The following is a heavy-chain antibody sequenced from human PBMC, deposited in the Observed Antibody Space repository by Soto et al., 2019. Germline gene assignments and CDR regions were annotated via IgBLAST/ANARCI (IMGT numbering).Heavy chain of an antibody. CDR2: SRNKVNGYTT. CDR1: GVTFSDHS. D-gene: IGHD3-10*01. V-gene: IGHV3-72*01. CDR3: AALVRGVTGADY. J-gene: IGHJ4*02. Sequence: EVQLVESGGDLVQPGGSLRLSCAGSGVTFSDHSMDWVRQAPGKGLEWVGRSRNKVNGYTTQYAASVKGRFTISRDDSKNSLFLQMNSLKTEDTAVYYCAALVRGVTGADYWGQGTLVTVSS.